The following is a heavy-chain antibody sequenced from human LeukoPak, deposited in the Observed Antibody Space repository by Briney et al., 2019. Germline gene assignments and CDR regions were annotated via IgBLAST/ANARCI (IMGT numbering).Heavy chain of an antibody. V-gene: IGHV3-23*01. J-gene: IGHJ4*02. CDR2: ISGSGGST. D-gene: IGHD3-10*01. CDR3: ARSPPDLLWFGELY. CDR1: GFTFSSYA. Sequence: GGSLRLSCAASGFTFSSYAMSWVRQAPGKGLEWVSAISGSGGSTYYADSVKGRFTISRDNSKNTLYLQMNSLRAEDTAVYYCARSPPDLLWFGELYWGQGTLVTVSS.